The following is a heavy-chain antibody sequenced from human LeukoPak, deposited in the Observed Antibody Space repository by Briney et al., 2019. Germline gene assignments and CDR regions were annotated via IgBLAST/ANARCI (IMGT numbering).Heavy chain of an antibody. V-gene: IGHV3-7*04. J-gene: IGHJ4*02. D-gene: IGHD5-24*01. CDR3: TRVGYIDEGIDY. CDR2: IKQDGSKK. CDR1: GFPFSSYW. Sequence: GGSLKLSCVASGFPFSSYWMTWVRQAPGKGLEWVANIKQDGSKKSYVDSVKGRFTISRDNAKNSLYLQMNSLRAEDTAIYYCTRVGYIDEGIDYWGQGTLVTVSS.